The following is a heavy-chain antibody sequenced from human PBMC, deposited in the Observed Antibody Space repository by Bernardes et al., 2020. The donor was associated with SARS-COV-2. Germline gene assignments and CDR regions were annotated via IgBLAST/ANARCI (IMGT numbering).Heavy chain of an antibody. D-gene: IGHD6-13*01. CDR3: ANVGGSSSYLDY. CDR1: GFTFSGHA. J-gene: IGHJ4*02. Sequence: GGSLRLSCEVAGFTFSGHAMSWVRQAPGKGLEWVSPTTSTGGSTYYADSVMGRFTISRDNSKNTLFLQMNSLRVEDTAVYFCANVGGSSSYLDYWGQGTLVAVS. CDR2: TTSTGGST. V-gene: IGHV3-23*01.